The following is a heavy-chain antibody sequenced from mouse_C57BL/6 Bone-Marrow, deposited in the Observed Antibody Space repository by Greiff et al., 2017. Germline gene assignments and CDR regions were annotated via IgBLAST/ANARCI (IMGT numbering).Heavy chain of an antibody. Sequence: QVQLQQPGAELVKPGASVKVSCKASGYTFTSYWMHWVKQRPGQGLEWIGRIHPSDSDTNSNQKFKGKAPLTVDKSSSTAYMQLSSLTSEDSAVLYCAIPLLYDWFAYWGQGTRVTVSA. CDR1: GYTFTSYW. CDR3: AIPLLYDWFAY. V-gene: IGHV1-74*01. D-gene: IGHD1-1*01. J-gene: IGHJ3*01. CDR2: IHPSDSDT.